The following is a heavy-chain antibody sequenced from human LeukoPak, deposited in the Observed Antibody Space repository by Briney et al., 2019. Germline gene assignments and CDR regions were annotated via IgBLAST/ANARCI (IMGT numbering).Heavy chain of an antibody. D-gene: IGHD4-17*01. CDR1: GFTFRNAW. Sequence: GGSLRLSCAASGFTFRNAWMSWVRQAPGKGLEWVGRIKSKTDGGTTDYAAPVKGRFTISRDDSKNTLYLQMNSLKTEDTAVYSCTTDMKDYGAPYYYYGMDVWGQGTTVTVSS. CDR3: TTDMKDYGAPYYYYGMDV. V-gene: IGHV3-15*01. J-gene: IGHJ6*02. CDR2: IKSKTDGGTT.